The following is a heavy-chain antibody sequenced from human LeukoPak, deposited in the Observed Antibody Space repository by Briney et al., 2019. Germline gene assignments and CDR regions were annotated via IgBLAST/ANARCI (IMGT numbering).Heavy chain of an antibody. CDR2: IYYSGST. CDR1: GGSISSSSYY. V-gene: IGHV4-39*01. Sequence: SETLSLTCTVSGGSISSSSYYWGWIRQPPGNGLEWIGSIYYSGSTYYNPSLKSRVTISVDTSKNQFSLKLSSVTAADTAVYYCARYCSGGSCYGAFDIWGQGTMVTVSS. J-gene: IGHJ3*02. CDR3: ARYCSGGSCYGAFDI. D-gene: IGHD2-15*01.